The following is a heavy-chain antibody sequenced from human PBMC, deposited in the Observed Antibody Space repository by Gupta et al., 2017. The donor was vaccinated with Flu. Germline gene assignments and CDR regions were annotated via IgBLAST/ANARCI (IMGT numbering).Heavy chain of an antibody. CDR3: TRGPVVCSGGSCCHYFDF. J-gene: IGHJ4*02. V-gene: IGHV3-49*02. D-gene: IGHD2-15*01. CDR2: VRSKAYGGTT. Sequence: WVRQAPGKGLEWVGFVRSKAYGGTTEDAAAVKGRFITSRDDTKAIAYLKMNSLKTEDTAVYYYTRGPVVCSGGSCCHYFDFWGQGTLVTVSS.